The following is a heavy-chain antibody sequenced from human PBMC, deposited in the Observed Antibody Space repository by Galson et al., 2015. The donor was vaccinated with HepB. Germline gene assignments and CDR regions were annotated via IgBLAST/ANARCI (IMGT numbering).Heavy chain of an antibody. CDR3: ARADSSDAFDI. J-gene: IGHJ3*02. Sequence: SLRLSCAASGFIFSNSSMHWVRQAPGKGLEWVAVISYDGRNKYYADSVKGRFSISRDNSKNTLYVQMNSLRAEDTAVYYCARADSSDAFDIWGQGTIITVSS. CDR1: GFIFSNSS. CDR2: ISYDGRNK. D-gene: IGHD3-22*01. V-gene: IGHV3-30*04.